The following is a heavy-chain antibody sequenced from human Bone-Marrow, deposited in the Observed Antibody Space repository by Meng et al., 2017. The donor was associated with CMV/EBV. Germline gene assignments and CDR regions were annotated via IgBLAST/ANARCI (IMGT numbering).Heavy chain of an antibody. CDR1: GFTFSSYS. D-gene: IGHD2-2*01. Sequence: GESLKISCAASGFTFSSYSMNWVRQAPGKGLEWVSSISSSSSYIYYADSVKGRFTISRDNAKNSLYLQMNSLRAEDTAVYYCARGFSKDYWGQGKLVTVAS. CDR3: ARGFSKDY. V-gene: IGHV3-21*01. CDR2: ISSSSSYI. J-gene: IGHJ4*02.